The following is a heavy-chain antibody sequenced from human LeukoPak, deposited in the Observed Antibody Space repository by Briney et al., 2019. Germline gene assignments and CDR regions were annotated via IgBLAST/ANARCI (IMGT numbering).Heavy chain of an antibody. Sequence: ASVKVSCKSSGYTSSSYGISWIRQAPGQGLEWMGWISAYNDNTNYAQIFQGRVTMTTDTSTSTAYVELRSLRSDDTAVYYCARDVPGSIGTTARFDPWGQGTLVIVSS. CDR2: ISAYNDNT. D-gene: IGHD1-1*01. CDR3: ARDVPGSIGTTARFDP. J-gene: IGHJ5*02. CDR1: GYTSSSYG. V-gene: IGHV1-18*01.